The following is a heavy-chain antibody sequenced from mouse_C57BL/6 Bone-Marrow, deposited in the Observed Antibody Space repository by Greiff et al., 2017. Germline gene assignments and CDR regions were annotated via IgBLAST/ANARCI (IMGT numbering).Heavy chain of an antibody. CDR1: GYTFTDYY. Sequence: EVQLQQSGPELVKPGASVKISCKASGYTFTDYYMNWVKQSHGKSLEWIGDINPNNGGTSYNQKFKGKATLTVDKSSSTAYMELRSLTSEDSAVYYCARWGTTVVAPYAMDYWGQGTSVTVSS. J-gene: IGHJ4*01. CDR3: ARWGTTVVAPYAMDY. D-gene: IGHD1-1*01. V-gene: IGHV1-26*01. CDR2: INPNNGGT.